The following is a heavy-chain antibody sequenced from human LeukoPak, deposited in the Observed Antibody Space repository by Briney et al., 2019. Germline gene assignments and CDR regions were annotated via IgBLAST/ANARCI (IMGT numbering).Heavy chain of an antibody. J-gene: IGHJ5*02. CDR3: ARGFYDSSGYSNCFDP. D-gene: IGHD3-22*01. CDR2: IYYTGTT. CDR1: GDSISSSY. Sequence: SETLSLTCTVSGDSISSSYLSWIRQPPGKTLGWVGYIYYTGTTNYNPSLKSRVTMSIDTSKNQFSLNLNSVTAADTAVYYCARGFYDSSGYSNCFDPWGQGTLVTVSS. V-gene: IGHV4-59*01.